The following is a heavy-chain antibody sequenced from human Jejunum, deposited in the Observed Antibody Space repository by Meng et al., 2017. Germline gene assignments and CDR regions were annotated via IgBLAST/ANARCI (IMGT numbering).Heavy chain of an antibody. CDR2: VSGTGGTT. CDR3: AKLGFDGWYRVAY. Sequence: GGSLRLSCAASGFTLDTYGTFDTYAMSWVRQAPGKGLEWVSTVSGTGGTTYYADSVKGRFTVSRDNTKNTLFPQMNSLRAEDTAVYYCAKLGFDGWYRVAYWGQGTEVTVSS. V-gene: IGHV3-23*01. CDR1: GFTLDTYGTFDTYA. J-gene: IGHJ4*02. D-gene: IGHD6-19*01.